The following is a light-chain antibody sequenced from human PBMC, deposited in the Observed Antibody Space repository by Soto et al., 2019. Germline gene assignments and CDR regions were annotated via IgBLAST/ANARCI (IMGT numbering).Light chain of an antibody. CDR2: RVS. CDR3: HQYKSYPWT. CDR1: QTINNY. Sequence: DIQMTQSPSTLSASVGDRVTITCRASQTINNYLTWYQLKPGQAPKLLIYRVSTLEGGVPSRFSGAGSGTEFSLTISSLQPDAFETYYCHQYKSYPWTFGQGTTVEIK. J-gene: IGKJ1*01. V-gene: IGKV1-5*03.